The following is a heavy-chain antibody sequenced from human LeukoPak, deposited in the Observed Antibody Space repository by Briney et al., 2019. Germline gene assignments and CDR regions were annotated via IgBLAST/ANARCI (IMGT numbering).Heavy chain of an antibody. D-gene: IGHD3-3*01. CDR3: ARDRVAQHYDFWSGYYTGFDY. V-gene: IGHV3-21*01. J-gene: IGHJ4*02. CDR2: ISSSSSYI. Sequence: PGGSLRLSCAASGFTFSSYNMNWVRQAPGKGLEWVSSISSSSSYIYYADSVKGRFTISRDNAKNSLYLQMNSLRAEDTAVYYCARDRVAQHYDFWSGYYTGFDYWGQGTLVTVSS. CDR1: GFTFSSYN.